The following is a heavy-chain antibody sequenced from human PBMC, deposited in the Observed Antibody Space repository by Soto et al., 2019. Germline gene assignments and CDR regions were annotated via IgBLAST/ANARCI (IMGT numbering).Heavy chain of an antibody. D-gene: IGHD2-15*01. J-gene: IGHJ4*02. CDR1: GGTFSSYA. CDR2: IIPIFGTA. V-gene: IGHV1-69*13. CDR3: ARGVVVAAGFFDY. Sequence: GASVKVSCKASGGTFSSYAISWVRQAPGQGLEWMGGIIPIFGTANYAQKFQGRVTITADESTSTAYMELSSVTAADTAVYYCARGVVVAAGFFDYWGQGTLVTVSS.